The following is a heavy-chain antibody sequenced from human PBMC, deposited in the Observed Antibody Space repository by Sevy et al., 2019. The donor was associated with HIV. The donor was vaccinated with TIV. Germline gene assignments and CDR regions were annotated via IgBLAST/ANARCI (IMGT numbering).Heavy chain of an antibody. CDR1: GFTFSSDW. Sequence: GGSLRLSCAASGFTFSSDWMSWVRQAPGKGLEWVANIKQDGSEKYYVDSAKGRFTISRDNAKNSLYLQMNSLRAEDTAVYYYARVRSYLFDYWGQGTLVTVSS. CDR2: IKQDGSEK. J-gene: IGHJ4*02. V-gene: IGHV3-7*03. D-gene: IGHD1-26*01. CDR3: ARVRSYLFDY.